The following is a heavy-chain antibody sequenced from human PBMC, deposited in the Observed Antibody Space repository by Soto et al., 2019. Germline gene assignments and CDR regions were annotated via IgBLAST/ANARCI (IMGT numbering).Heavy chain of an antibody. J-gene: IGHJ4*02. V-gene: IGHV3-74*01. CDR1: GFTFSSYW. Sequence: GGSLRLSCAASGFTFSSYWMHWVRQAPGKGLVWISRMNSDGSSITYADSVKGRFTISRDSAKNTMYLQVHSLRAEDTAVYYCAREIATTGLYYFDDWGQGTLVTVSS. CDR2: MNSDGSSI. D-gene: IGHD6-13*01. CDR3: AREIATTGLYYFDD.